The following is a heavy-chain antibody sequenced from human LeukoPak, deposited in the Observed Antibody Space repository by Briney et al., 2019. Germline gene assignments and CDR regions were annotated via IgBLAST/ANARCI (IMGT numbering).Heavy chain of an antibody. J-gene: IGHJ4*02. CDR1: GFTFSDYY. CDR3: ARALRSSVSQPYYFDY. V-gene: IGHV3-11*01. D-gene: IGHD6-19*01. CDR2: ISSSGSTT. Sequence: PGGSLRLSCAASGFTFSDYYMTWIRQAAGKGLEWISYISSSGSTTYYADSVKGRFTISRDNAKNSLYLQMNSLRADDTAVYYCARALRSSVSQPYYFDYWGQGTLVTVSS.